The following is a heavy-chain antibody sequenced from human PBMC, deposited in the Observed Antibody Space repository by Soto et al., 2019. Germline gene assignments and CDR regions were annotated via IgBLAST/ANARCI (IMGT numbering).Heavy chain of an antibody. Sequence: AVYGGSFSGYYWSWIRQPPGKGLEGIGAINHSGSTNYNPSLKSRVTISVDTSKNQFSLKLSSVTAADTAVYYCARTEIASVAYDYWGQGTLVTVSS. V-gene: IGHV4-34*01. CDR2: INHSGST. CDR1: GGSFSGYY. CDR3: ARTEIASVAYDY. J-gene: IGHJ4*02. D-gene: IGHD6-19*01.